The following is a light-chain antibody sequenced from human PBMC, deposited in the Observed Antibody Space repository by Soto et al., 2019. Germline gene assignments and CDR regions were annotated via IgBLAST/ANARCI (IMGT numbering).Light chain of an antibody. CDR1: QSVSSSY. CDR3: QQYGSSPPIT. Sequence: EIVLTQSPGTLSLSPGERATLSCRASQSVSSSYLAWYQQKPGQAPRLLIYGASSRATGIPDRLSGSGSGTDFTLTISRLEPEDFAVYYCQQYGSSPPITLGQGTRLEIK. V-gene: IGKV3-20*01. CDR2: GAS. J-gene: IGKJ5*01.